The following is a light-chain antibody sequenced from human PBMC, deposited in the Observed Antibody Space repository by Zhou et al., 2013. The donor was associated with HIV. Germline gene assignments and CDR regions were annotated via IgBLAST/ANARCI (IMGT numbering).Light chain of an antibody. CDR3: QQSYSTPYT. J-gene: IGKJ2*01. Sequence: DIQMTQSPSSLSASVGDRVTISCRASQSIDNYLNWYQQRPGKAPKLLIYSASSLQSGVPSRFRGSGYGTDFTLTISSLQPEDFANYFCQQSYSTPYTSGQGTKLEIK. V-gene: IGKV1-39*01. CDR2: SAS. CDR1: QSIDNY.